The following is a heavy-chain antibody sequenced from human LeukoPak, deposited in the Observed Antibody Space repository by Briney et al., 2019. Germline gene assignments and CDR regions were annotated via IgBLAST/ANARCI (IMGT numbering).Heavy chain of an antibody. D-gene: IGHD2-2*01. J-gene: IGHJ5*02. CDR2: ISAYNGNT. CDR1: GYIFTSYG. CDR3: ARDQCSSTSCYYRWFDP. Sequence: ASVKVSCKASGYIFTSYGISWVRQAPGQGLEWMGWISAYNGNTNYAQKLQGRVTMTTDTSTSTAYMEMSSLRSDDTAVYYCARDQCSSTSCYYRWFDPWGQGTLVTVSS. V-gene: IGHV1-18*01.